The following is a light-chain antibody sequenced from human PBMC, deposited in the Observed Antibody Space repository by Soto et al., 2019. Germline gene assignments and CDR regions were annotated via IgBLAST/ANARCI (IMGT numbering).Light chain of an antibody. CDR2: KES. V-gene: IGKV1-5*03. J-gene: IGKJ1*01. CDR1: QTISSW. CDR3: KNYNSYSET. Sequence: DIQSTPSPSTVSGSVGDRVTITCRASQTISSWLAWYQQKPGKANKILIYKESTLKSGVPSRFSGSGSGTEFTLTISSLKNDDFATYDCKNYNSYSETVGKGTQVDIK.